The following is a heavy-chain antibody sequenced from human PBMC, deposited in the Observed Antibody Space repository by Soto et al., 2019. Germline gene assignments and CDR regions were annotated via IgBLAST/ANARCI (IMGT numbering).Heavy chain of an antibody. CDR1: GFLFSDYA. Sequence: GGSLRLSCAASGFLFSDYAMHWVRQTPGRGPEWLALISFNGINTYYADSVKGRFTISRDNSKNTLYLQMSTLRAEDTAVYYCARDGSGFEYFDLWGQGTLVTVSS. J-gene: IGHJ4*02. D-gene: IGHD3-9*01. CDR3: ARDGSGFEYFDL. V-gene: IGHV3-30-3*01. CDR2: ISFNGINT.